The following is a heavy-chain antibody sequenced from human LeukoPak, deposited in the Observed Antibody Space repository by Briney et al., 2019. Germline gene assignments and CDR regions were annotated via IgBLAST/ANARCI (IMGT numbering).Heavy chain of an antibody. CDR3: AREGLQFYSFDY. J-gene: IGHJ4*02. Sequence: SAKVSCKASGGTFSSYAISWVRQAPGQGLEWMGGIIPIFGTANYAQKFQGRVTITADESTSTAYMELSSLRSEDTAVYYCAREGLQFYSFDYWGQGTLVTVSS. V-gene: IGHV1-69*13. CDR2: IIPIFGTA. CDR1: GGTFSSYA. D-gene: IGHD5-24*01.